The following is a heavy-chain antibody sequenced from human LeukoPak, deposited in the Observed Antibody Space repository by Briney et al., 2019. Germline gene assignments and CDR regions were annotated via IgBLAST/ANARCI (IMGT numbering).Heavy chain of an antibody. Sequence: SETLSLTCTVSGGSISSYYWSWIRQPAGKGLEWIGRIYTSGSTNYNPSLKSRVTMSVDTSKNQFSLKLSSVTAADTAVYYCARAGYSSSWYPGEFDYWGQGTLVTVSS. D-gene: IGHD6-13*01. J-gene: IGHJ4*02. CDR3: ARAGYSSSWYPGEFDY. V-gene: IGHV4-4*07. CDR2: IYTSGST. CDR1: GGSISSYY.